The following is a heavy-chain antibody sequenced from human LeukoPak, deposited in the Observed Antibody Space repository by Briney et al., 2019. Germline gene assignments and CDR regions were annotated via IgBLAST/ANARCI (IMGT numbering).Heavy chain of an antibody. V-gene: IGHV1-69*13. CDR1: GGTFSSYA. CDR2: IIPIFGTA. D-gene: IGHD3-10*01. J-gene: IGHJ4*02. Sequence: SVKVSCKASGGTFSSYAISWVRQAPGQGLEWMGGIIPIFGTANYAQKFQGRVTITADESTSTAYMELSSLRSEDTAVYYCAVGEITHLKGFGELPHFDYWGQGTLVTVSS. CDR3: AVGEITHLKGFGELPHFDY.